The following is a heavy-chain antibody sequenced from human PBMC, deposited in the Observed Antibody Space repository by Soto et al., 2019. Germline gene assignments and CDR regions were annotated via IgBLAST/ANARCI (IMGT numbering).Heavy chain of an antibody. J-gene: IGHJ4*02. CDR2: IYWDDDK. Sequence: QITLKESGPTLVKPTQTLTLTCTFSGFSLSTSGVAVGWIRQPPGKALEWLALIYWDDDKRYSPSLKSRLTXTXAXSXDQVALTLTNMPPVDTATHYCAHRPTSSGLLRYFDYWGQGTLVTVSS. D-gene: IGHD6-19*01. CDR3: AHRPTSSGLLRYFDY. V-gene: IGHV2-5*02. CDR1: GFSLSTSGVA.